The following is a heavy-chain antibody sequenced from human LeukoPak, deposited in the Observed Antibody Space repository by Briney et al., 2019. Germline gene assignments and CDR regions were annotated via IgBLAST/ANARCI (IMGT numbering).Heavy chain of an antibody. J-gene: IGHJ4*02. V-gene: IGHV1-46*01. CDR1: GYTFTSYY. CDR2: INPSGGST. CDR3: ARVVGGPPTGYYFDY. D-gene: IGHD2-15*01. Sequence: GASVKVSCKASGYTFTSYYMHWVRQAPGQGLEWMGIINPSGGSTSYAQKFQGRVTMTRDTSTSTVYMELSSLRSEDTAVYYCARVVGGPPTGYYFDYWGQGTLVTVSS.